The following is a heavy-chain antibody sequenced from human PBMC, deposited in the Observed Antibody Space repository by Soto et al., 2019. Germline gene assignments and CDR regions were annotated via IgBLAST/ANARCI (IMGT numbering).Heavy chain of an antibody. V-gene: IGHV4-34*01. D-gene: IGHD6-13*01. CDR3: ERGGLRGYSSSWYWFEP. CDR1: CGSFSGYY. Sequence: SETLSLTCAVYCGSFSGYYWSCIRQPPGKGLEWIVEINHSGSTNYNPSLKSRVTISVDTSKNQFSLKLSSVTAAETAVYYCERGGLRGYSSSWYWFEPWGQGTPVTVSS. CDR2: INHSGST. J-gene: IGHJ5*02.